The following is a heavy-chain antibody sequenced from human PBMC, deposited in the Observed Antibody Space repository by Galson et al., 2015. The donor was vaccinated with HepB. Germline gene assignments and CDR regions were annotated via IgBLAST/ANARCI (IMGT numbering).Heavy chain of an antibody. CDR1: GFTFSSYA. CDR2: ISGSGGST. CDR3: AKDRRPYYGDYYYYYYGMDV. J-gene: IGHJ6*02. D-gene: IGHD4-17*01. Sequence: SLRLSCAASGFTFSSYAMSWVRQAPGKGLEWVSAISGSGGSTYYADSVKGRFTISRDNSKNTLYLQMNSLRAEDTAVYYCAKDRRPYYGDYYYYYYGMDVWGQGTTVTVSS. V-gene: IGHV3-23*01.